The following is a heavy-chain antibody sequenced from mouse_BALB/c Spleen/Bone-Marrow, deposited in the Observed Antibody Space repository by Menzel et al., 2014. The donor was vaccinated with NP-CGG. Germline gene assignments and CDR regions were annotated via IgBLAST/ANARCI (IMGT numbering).Heavy chain of an antibody. J-gene: IGHJ2*01. Sequence: QVQLQQSGAEVVRPGVSVEISCKGSGYTFTDYAMHWVKQSHAKSLEWIGVISTYYGDVNYSQKFKGKATMTVDKSSSTAYMELARLTSEDSAIYYCARLTQGFYYFDYWGQDTTLTVSS. CDR3: ARLTQGFYYFDY. V-gene: IGHV1S137*01. CDR1: GYTFTDYA. CDR2: ISTYYGDV. D-gene: IGHD3-1*01.